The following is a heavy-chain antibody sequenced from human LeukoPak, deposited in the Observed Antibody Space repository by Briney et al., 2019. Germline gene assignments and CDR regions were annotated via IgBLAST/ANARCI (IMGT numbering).Heavy chain of an antibody. J-gene: IGHJ4*02. Sequence: GGSLRLSCAASGFTFSSYEMNWVRQAPGQGLEWVSYISSSGSTIYCADSVKGRFTISRDNAKNSLYLQMNSLRAEDTAVYYCARGLFSSGWYPIDYWGQGTLVTVSS. D-gene: IGHD6-19*01. CDR3: ARGLFSSGWYPIDY. CDR2: ISSSGSTI. V-gene: IGHV3-48*03. CDR1: GFTFSSYE.